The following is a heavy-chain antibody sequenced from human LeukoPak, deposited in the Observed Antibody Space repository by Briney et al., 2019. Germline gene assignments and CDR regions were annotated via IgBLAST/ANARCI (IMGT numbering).Heavy chain of an antibody. V-gene: IGHV3-30-3*01. J-gene: IGHJ6*03. CDR1: GYSFSNYW. CDR3: ARDENNYMDV. CDR2: ISYDGSNK. Sequence: GGSLRLSCAASGYSFSNYWMRWVRQAPGKGLEWVAVISYDGSNKYYADSVKGRFTISRDNSKNTLYLQMNSLRAEDTAVYYCARDENNYMDVWGKGTTVTVSS. D-gene: IGHD1/OR15-1a*01.